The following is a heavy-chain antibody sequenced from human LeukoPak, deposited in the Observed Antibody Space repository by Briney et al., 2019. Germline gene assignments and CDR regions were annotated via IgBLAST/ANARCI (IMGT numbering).Heavy chain of an antibody. CDR3: ARDYDSSGLDY. CDR1: GGSISSGGYY. J-gene: IGHJ4*02. V-gene: IGHV4-31*03. D-gene: IGHD3-22*01. Sequence: SQTLSLTCTVSGGSISSGGYYWSWIRQHPGKGLEWIGCIYYSGSTYYNPSLKSRVTISVDTSKNQFSLKLSSVTAADTAVYYCARDYDSSGLDYWGQGTLVTVSS. CDR2: IYYSGST.